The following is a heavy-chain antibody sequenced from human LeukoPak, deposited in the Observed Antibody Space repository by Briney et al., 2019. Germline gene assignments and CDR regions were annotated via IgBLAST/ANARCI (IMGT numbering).Heavy chain of an antibody. J-gene: IGHJ6*02. V-gene: IGHV3-74*01. CDR3: ARSRDSSGPGVWGMDV. Sequence: GGSLRLSCAASGFTFSTYWIHWVRQAPGKGLVWVSRINSDGSSTSYADSVQGRFTISRDNAKNTLYLQMNSLRAEDTAVYYCARSRDSSGPGVWGMDVWGQGTTVTVSS. CDR1: GFTFSTYW. D-gene: IGHD6-19*01. CDR2: INSDGSST.